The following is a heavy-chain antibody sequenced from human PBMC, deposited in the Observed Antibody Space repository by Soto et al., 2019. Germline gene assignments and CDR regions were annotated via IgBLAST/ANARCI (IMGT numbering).Heavy chain of an antibody. J-gene: IGHJ4*02. CDR3: AREVIVVVPAAMQSKYYFDY. Sequence: SETLSLTCTVSGGSISSGGYYWSWIRQHPGKGLEWIGYIYYSGSTYYNPSLKSRVTISVDTSKNQFSLKLSSVTAADTAVYYCAREVIVVVPAAMQSKYYFDYWGQGTLVTVSS. D-gene: IGHD2-2*01. V-gene: IGHV4-31*03. CDR1: GGSISSGGYY. CDR2: IYYSGST.